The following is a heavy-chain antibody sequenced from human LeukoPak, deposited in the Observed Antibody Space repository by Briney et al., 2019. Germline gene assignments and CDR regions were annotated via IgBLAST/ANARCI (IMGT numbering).Heavy chain of an antibody. V-gene: IGHV3-11*01. J-gene: IGHJ4*02. CDR1: GFTFSDYY. Sequence: GGSLRLSCAASGFTFSDYYMSWIRQAPGKGLEWVSYISSSGSTIYYADSVRGRFTISRDNAKNSLYLQMNSLRAEDTAVYCCASGYDYVWGSYRYDFDYWGQGTLVTVSS. CDR3: ASGYDYVWGSYRYDFDY. D-gene: IGHD3-16*02. CDR2: ISSSGSTI.